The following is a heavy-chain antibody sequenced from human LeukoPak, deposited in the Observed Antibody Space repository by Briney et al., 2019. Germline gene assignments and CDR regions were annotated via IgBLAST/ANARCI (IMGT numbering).Heavy chain of an antibody. Sequence: GESLKISCKGPGYIFISYWIGWVRQMPGKGLEWMGIIYPGDSDIRYSPSFRGQVTISADKSISTAYLQWSSLKASDTAMYYCARQRSYQYGMDVWGQGTTVTVSS. CDR2: IYPGDSDI. CDR3: ARQRSYQYGMDV. CDR1: GYIFISYW. D-gene: IGHD2-2*01. J-gene: IGHJ6*02. V-gene: IGHV5-51*01.